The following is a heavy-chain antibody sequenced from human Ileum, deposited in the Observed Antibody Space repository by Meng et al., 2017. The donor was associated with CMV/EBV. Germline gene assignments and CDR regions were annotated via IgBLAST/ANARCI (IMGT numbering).Heavy chain of an antibody. V-gene: IGHV4-30-4*08. CDR2: IYYTGAT. CDR3: ARAKQAAENFDS. J-gene: IGHJ4*02. Sequence: VQLQEPGPGLVKHSDTLSLTCTVSGASISSGDYYWTWIRQPPGKGLEWIGYIYYTGATYYRPSLESRIVISSDTSKNHFSLTLTSVTAADTAVYFCARAKQAAENFDSWGQGTLVTVSS. D-gene: IGHD6-13*01. CDR1: GASISSGDYY.